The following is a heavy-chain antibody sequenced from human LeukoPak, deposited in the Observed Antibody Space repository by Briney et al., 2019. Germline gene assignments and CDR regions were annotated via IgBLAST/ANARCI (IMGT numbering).Heavy chain of an antibody. V-gene: IGHV4-4*07. J-gene: IGHJ6*02. CDR3: ARASILPNYYGMDV. CDR2: IYTSGST. CDR1: GGSISSYY. D-gene: IGHD3-10*01. Sequence: PSETLSLTCTVSGGSISSYYWSWIRQPAGKGLEWIGRIYTSGSTNYNPSLKSRVTMSVDTSKNQYSLKLSSVTAADTAVYYCARASILPNYYGMDVWGQGTTVTVSS.